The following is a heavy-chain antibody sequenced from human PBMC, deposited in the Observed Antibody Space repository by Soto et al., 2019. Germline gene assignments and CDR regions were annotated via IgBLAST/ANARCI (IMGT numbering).Heavy chain of an antibody. CDR2: INAGNGNT. D-gene: IGHD1-26*01. Sequence: GASVKVSCKASGYTFTSYAMHWVRQAPGQRLEWMGWINAGNGNTKYSQKFQGRVTITIDTSASTAYMELSSLRSEDTAVYYCARGGSLYWYFDLWGRGTLVTVSS. CDR3: ARGGSLYWYFDL. J-gene: IGHJ2*01. CDR1: GYTFTSYA. V-gene: IGHV1-3*01.